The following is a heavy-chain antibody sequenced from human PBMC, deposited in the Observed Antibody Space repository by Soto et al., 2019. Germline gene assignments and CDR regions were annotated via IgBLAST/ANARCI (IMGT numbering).Heavy chain of an antibody. Sequence: QVQLQQWGAGLLKPSETLSLTCAVYGGSFSGYYWSWIRQPPGKGLEWIGEINHSGSTNYNPSLKSRVTISVDTSKNQFSLKLSSVTAADTAVYYCARGREVAARRHYYYGMDVWGQGTTVTVSS. CDR3: ARGREVAARRHYYYGMDV. V-gene: IGHV4-34*01. D-gene: IGHD6-6*01. CDR1: GGSFSGYY. J-gene: IGHJ6*02. CDR2: INHSGST.